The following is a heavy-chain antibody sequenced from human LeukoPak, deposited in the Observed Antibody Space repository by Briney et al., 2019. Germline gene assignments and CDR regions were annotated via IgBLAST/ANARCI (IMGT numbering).Heavy chain of an antibody. CDR3: AKGNRVRGVITWFDP. Sequence: GGSLRLSCAASGFTFSSYAMSWVRQAPGKGLEWVSAISGSGGSTYYADSVKGRFTISRDNSKSTLYLQMNSLRAEDTAVYYCAKGNRVRGVITWFDPWGQGTLVTVSS. CDR1: GFTFSSYA. D-gene: IGHD3-10*01. J-gene: IGHJ5*02. V-gene: IGHV3-23*01. CDR2: ISGSGGST.